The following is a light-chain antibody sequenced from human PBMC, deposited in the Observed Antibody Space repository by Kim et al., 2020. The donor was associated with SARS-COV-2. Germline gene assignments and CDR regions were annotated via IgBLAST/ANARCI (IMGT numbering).Light chain of an antibody. CDR3: QQRSKWPLT. Sequence: WSPGERATLSCRASQSVSKSLGWYQQKTGQAPRLLIYDASNRATGIPARFSGSGSGTDFTLTISSLEPEDFAVYYCQQRSKWPLTFGGGTKVDIK. CDR2: DAS. V-gene: IGKV3-11*01. J-gene: IGKJ4*01. CDR1: QSVSKS.